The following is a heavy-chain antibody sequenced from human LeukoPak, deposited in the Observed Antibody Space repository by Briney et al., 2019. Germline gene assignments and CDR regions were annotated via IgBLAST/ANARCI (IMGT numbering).Heavy chain of an antibody. CDR3: ASSFCSGGSCYYHFDY. D-gene: IGHD2-15*01. CDR1: GGSISSSNW. CDR2: IYHSGSP. Sequence: SETLPLTCTVSGGSISSSNWWSWVRQPPGKGLEWVGEIYHSGSPYYNPSLKSRVTISVDTSKNQFSLKLSSVTAADTAVYYCASSFCSGGSCYYHFDYWGQGALVTVSS. J-gene: IGHJ4*02. V-gene: IGHV4-4*02.